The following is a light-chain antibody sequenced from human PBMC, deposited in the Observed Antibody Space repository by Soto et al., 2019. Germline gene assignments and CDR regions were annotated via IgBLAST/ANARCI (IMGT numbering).Light chain of an antibody. V-gene: IGKV3-20*01. CDR1: QSVSSR. CDR2: GAY. CDR3: KHYGASPIT. Sequence: EIVLTQSPGTLSLSPGERATLSCRASQSVSSRLAWYQQKPGQAPRLLISGAYSRATGIQDRFSGSGSGTDFSLTIERLEPEDFALDYCKHYGASPITVGQGTRLEIK. J-gene: IGKJ5*01.